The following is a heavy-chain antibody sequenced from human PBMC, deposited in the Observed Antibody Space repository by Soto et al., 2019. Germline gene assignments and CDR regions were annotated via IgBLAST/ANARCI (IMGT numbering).Heavy chain of an antibody. Sequence: SETLSLTCIGSGHSISTSPFYWGWFRQPPGKGLEWIGTIYSSRNTYYNPSLKSRVTISVDTSKNQFSLKLNSVTAADTAVYYCASGGVPNVGWFDLWGQGILVTVSS. D-gene: IGHD3-16*01. CDR1: GHSISTSPFY. V-gene: IGHV4-39*01. CDR2: IYSSRNT. CDR3: ASGGVPNVGWFDL. J-gene: IGHJ5*02.